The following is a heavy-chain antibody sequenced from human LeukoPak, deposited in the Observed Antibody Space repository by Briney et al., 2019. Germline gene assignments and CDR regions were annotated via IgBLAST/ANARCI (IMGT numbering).Heavy chain of an antibody. CDR3: AREAAAAGNKQIDY. Sequence: PGGSLRLPCAASGFTFSSYEMYWVRQAPGKGLEWVSYISSSGSTIYYADSVKGRFTISRDNAKNSLYLQMNSLRAEDTAVYYCAREAAAAGNKQIDYWGQGTLVTVSS. J-gene: IGHJ4*02. CDR2: ISSSGSTI. CDR1: GFTFSSYE. D-gene: IGHD6-13*01. V-gene: IGHV3-48*03.